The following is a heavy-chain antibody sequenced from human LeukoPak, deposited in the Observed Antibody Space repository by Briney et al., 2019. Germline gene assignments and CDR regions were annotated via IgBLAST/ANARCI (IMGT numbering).Heavy chain of an antibody. Sequence: SETLSLTCAVYGGSFSGYYWSWIRQPPGKGLEWIGEINHSGSTNYNPSLKSRVTISVDTSKNQFSLKLSSVTAADTAVYYCARETLGDIVVVVAATPYNWFDPWGQGTLVTVSS. V-gene: IGHV4-34*01. CDR3: ARETLGDIVVVVAATPYNWFDP. CDR1: GGSFSGYY. J-gene: IGHJ5*02. CDR2: INHSGST. D-gene: IGHD2-15*01.